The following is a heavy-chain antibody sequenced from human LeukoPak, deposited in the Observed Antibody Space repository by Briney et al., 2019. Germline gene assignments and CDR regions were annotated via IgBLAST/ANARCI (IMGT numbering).Heavy chain of an antibody. CDR2: IYYSGNT. Sequence: SETLSLTCTVSGGSISSYYWSWIRQPPGKGLEWIGYIYYSGNTNYNPSLKSRVTISVDTSKNQFSLKLSSVTAADTAVYYCAREYNWFDPWGQGTLVTVSS. J-gene: IGHJ5*02. CDR1: GGSISSYY. CDR3: AREYNWFDP. V-gene: IGHV4-59*12.